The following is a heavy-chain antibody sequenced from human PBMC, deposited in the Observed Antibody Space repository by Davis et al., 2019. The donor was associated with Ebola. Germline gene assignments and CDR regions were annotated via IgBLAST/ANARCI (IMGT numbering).Heavy chain of an antibody. CDR2: IKQDGSEK. V-gene: IGHV3-7*03. D-gene: IGHD3-10*01. CDR3: TTRITMVRYSTETIDY. J-gene: IGHJ4*02. Sequence: GESLKISCAASGFTFSSYWMSWVRQAPGKGLEWVANIKQDGSEKYYVDSVKGRFTISRDDSKNTLYLQMNSLKTEDTAVYYCTTRITMVRYSTETIDYWGQGTLVTVSS. CDR1: GFTFSSYW.